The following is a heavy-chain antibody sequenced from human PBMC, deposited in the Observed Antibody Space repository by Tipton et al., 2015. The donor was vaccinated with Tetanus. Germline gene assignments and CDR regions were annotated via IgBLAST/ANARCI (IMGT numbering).Heavy chain of an antibody. V-gene: IGHV4-34*01. D-gene: IGHD5-18*01. Sequence: TLSLTCAVSGGSFSGYLWSWVRQPSGKGLGWIGEINHSGTTNYNPSLKSRVTISVDTSKNQFSLKLTSVTAADTAVYYCVRGRGLGAYSFGFEYWGQGAQVIVSS. CDR3: VRGRGLGAYSFGFEY. CDR1: GGSFSGYL. J-gene: IGHJ4*02. CDR2: INHSGTT.